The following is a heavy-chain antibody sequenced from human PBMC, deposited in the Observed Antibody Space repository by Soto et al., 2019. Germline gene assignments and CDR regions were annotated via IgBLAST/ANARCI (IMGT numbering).Heavy chain of an antibody. Sequence: GGSLRLSCAASGFTFGDYWMTWVRQAPGKGLEWVANLKRDGRERYYVDSVKGRFSASRDNAKNSLYLQMNNLRPEDTAVYYCARDVYEILGRVVRRLDSWGQGTLVTVS. CDR3: ARDVYEILGRVVRRLDS. CDR2: LKRDGRER. CDR1: GFTFGDYW. V-gene: IGHV3-7*03. D-gene: IGHD2-8*01. J-gene: IGHJ4*02.